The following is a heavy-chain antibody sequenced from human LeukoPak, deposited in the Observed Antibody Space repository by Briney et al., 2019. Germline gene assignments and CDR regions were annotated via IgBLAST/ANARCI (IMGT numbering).Heavy chain of an antibody. Sequence: SETLSLTCTVSGGSISSYDWSWIRQPPGKGLEWIGYFYYTGSTKYNPSLKSRVTISVDTSKNQISLDLSFVTAADTAVYYCARARTFYYDSSGLQWGQGTLVTVST. D-gene: IGHD3-22*01. CDR2: FYYTGST. J-gene: IGHJ4*02. CDR3: ARARTFYYDSSGLQ. CDR1: GGSISSYD. V-gene: IGHV4-59*08.